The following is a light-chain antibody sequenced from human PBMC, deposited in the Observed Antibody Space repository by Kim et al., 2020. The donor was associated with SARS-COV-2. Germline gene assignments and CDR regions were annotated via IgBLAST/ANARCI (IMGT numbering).Light chain of an antibody. CDR3: QQGYRTPLT. CDR2: AAS. CDR1: QSISYY. V-gene: IGKV1-39*01. J-gene: IGKJ4*01. Sequence: DIQMTQSPSSLSASVGDRVTISCRASQSISYYLNWYQLKPGKAPELLIYAASTLQSGVPSRFSGSGSGTDFILTINTLQPEDYATYYCQQGYRTPLTFGGGTKVDIK.